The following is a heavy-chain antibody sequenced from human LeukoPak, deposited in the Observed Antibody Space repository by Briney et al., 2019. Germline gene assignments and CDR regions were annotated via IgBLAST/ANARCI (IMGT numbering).Heavy chain of an antibody. Sequence: KPSETLSLTCTVSGGSISSGSYCWSWIRQPAGKGLEWIGRIYTSGSTNYNPSLKSRVTISVDTSKNQFSLKLSSVTAADTAVYYCARETGSGSYYKGGLFDYWGQGTLVTVSS. CDR1: GGSISSGSYC. D-gene: IGHD3-10*01. CDR3: ARETGSGSYYKGGLFDY. V-gene: IGHV4-61*02. J-gene: IGHJ4*02. CDR2: IYTSGST.